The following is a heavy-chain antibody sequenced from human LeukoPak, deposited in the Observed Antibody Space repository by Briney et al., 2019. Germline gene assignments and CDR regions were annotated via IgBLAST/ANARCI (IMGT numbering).Heavy chain of an antibody. CDR3: ARVRKLRTRGVMDPLDY. CDR1: GFTFNYYW. CDR2: IQQDGSEK. J-gene: IGHJ4*02. V-gene: IGHV3-7*01. D-gene: IGHD3-10*01. Sequence: GGSLKLSCAASGFTFNYYWLTWVRQAPGKGLEWVANIQQDGSEKYYVDSVKGRFIISRDNAKNSLYLQMNSLRAEDTAVYYCARVRKLRTRGVMDPLDYWGQGTLVTVSS.